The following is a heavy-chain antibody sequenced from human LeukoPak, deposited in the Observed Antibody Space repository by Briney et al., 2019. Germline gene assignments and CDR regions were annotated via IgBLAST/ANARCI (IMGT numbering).Heavy chain of an antibody. J-gene: IGHJ5*02. CDR1: GGTFSGYY. CDR2: INHSGST. CDR3: ARGLTTVSSYNWFDP. D-gene: IGHD4-4*01. V-gene: IGHV4-34*01. Sequence: SETLSLTCAVYGGTFSGYYWSWIRQPPGKGLEWIGEINHSGSTNYNPSLKSRVTISVDTSKNQFSLKLSSVTAADTAVYYCARGLTTVSSYNWFDPWGQGTLVTVSS.